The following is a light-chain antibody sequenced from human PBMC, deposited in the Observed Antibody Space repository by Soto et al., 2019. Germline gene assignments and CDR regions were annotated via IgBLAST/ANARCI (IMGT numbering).Light chain of an antibody. V-gene: IGKV3-20*01. CDR2: GAS. CDR3: QQYGSSPRT. CDR1: QSVSSSY. Sequence: EIVLTQSPGTLSLSPGERATLSGRASQSVSSSYLAWYQQKPGQAPRLLIYGASSRATDIPDRFSGSGSGTDFTLTISRLEPEDFAVYYCQQYGSSPRTFGQGTKVEIK. J-gene: IGKJ1*01.